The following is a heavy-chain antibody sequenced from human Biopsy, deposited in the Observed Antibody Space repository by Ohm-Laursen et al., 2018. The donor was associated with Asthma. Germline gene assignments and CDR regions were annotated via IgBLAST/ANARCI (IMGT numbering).Heavy chain of an antibody. Sequence: ASVKVSCQASGYTFIGPHIHWMRQAPGQGLEWMGRINPNSGGTNYAQKFQGRVTMTRDTSISTAYMEVSRLRSDDTAVYYCARGQKSAGDRWFDPWGQGTLVTVSS. CDR3: ARGQKSAGDRWFDP. V-gene: IGHV1-2*06. D-gene: IGHD6-13*01. J-gene: IGHJ5*02. CDR2: INPNSGGT. CDR1: GYTFIGPH.